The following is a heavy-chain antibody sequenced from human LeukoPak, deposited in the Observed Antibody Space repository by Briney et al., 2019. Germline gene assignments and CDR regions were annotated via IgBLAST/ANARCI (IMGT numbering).Heavy chain of an antibody. CDR2: ISGSGGST. V-gene: IGHV3-23*01. Sequence: GGSLRLSCAASGFTFSSYAMSWVRQAPGKGLEWVSAISGSGGSTYYADSVKGRFTISRDNSKNTLYLQMNSLRAEDTAVYYCARVGCSSTSCIDYWGQGTLVTVSS. CDR1: GFTFSSYA. J-gene: IGHJ4*02. CDR3: ARVGCSSTSCIDY. D-gene: IGHD2-2*01.